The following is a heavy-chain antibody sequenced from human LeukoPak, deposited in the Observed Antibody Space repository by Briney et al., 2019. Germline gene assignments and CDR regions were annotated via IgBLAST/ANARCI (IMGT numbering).Heavy chain of an antibody. CDR3: AKDQTPPLH. CDR1: GFTFSSYG. CDR2: ISYDGSNK. J-gene: IGHJ1*01. V-gene: IGHV3-30*18. Sequence: GGSLRLSCAASGFTFSSYGMHWVRQAPGKGLEWVAVISYDGSNKYCADSVKGRFTISRDNSKNTLYLQMNSLRAEDTAVYYCAKDQTPPLHWGQGTLVTVSS. D-gene: IGHD4-23*01.